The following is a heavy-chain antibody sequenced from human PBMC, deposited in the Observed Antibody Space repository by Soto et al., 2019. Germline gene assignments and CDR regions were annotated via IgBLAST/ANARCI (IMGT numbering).Heavy chain of an antibody. Sequence: GESLNISCKGSGYSFTNYWIGWVRQLPGKGLEWMGVIYPDDSDTRYGPSFQGQVTFSADKSISTAYLQWSSLKTSDTAIYFCVRPTRDGYGAEAYYFDSWGQGTLVTVSS. CDR2: IYPDDSDT. CDR1: GYSFTNYW. D-gene: IGHD3-22*01. CDR3: VRPTRDGYGAEAYYFDS. J-gene: IGHJ4*02. V-gene: IGHV5-51*01.